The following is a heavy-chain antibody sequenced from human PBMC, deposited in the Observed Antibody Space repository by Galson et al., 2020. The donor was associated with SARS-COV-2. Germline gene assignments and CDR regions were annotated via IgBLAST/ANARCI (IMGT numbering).Heavy chain of an antibody. CDR3: ASSPSIAGSGTRFSFQH. CDR2: ISYDGSYK. D-gene: IGHD6-6*01. Sequence: LSLTCAASGFPFSTYAMHWVRQAPGKGLEWVAAISYDGSYKHDVDSLKGRFTISRDNSKNTLYLQMNSLRPEDTAVYYCASSPSIAGSGTRFSFQHWGQGTLVTVSS. J-gene: IGHJ1*01. V-gene: IGHV3-30*01. CDR1: GFPFSTYA.